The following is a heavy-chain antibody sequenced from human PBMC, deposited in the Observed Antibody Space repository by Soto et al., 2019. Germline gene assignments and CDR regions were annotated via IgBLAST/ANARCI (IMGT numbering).Heavy chain of an antibody. CDR1: GFALSTYW. J-gene: IGHJ4*02. Sequence: PGGSLRLSCAASGFALSTYWMHWVRQVPGKGLVWVSRVDYDGSTTSYADSVKGRFTISRDNAKNTLYLQMSSLTAEDTAMYYCARVARGAWGVFDHWGQGTLVTVSS. V-gene: IGHV3-74*01. CDR3: ARVARGAWGVFDH. CDR2: VDYDGSTT. D-gene: IGHD3-16*01.